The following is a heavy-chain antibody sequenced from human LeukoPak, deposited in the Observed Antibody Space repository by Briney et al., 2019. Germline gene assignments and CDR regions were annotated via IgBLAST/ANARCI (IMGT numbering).Heavy chain of an antibody. CDR3: AVLYGDYPNWFDP. D-gene: IGHD4-17*01. Sequence: SETLSLTCTVSGGSISSGVYYWSWIRQPPGKGLEWIGYIYYSGSTYYNPSLKSRVTISVDTSKNQFSLKLSSVTAADTAVYYCAVLYGDYPNWFDPWGQGTLVTVSS. CDR1: GGSISSGVYY. J-gene: IGHJ5*02. V-gene: IGHV4-30-4*01. CDR2: IYYSGST.